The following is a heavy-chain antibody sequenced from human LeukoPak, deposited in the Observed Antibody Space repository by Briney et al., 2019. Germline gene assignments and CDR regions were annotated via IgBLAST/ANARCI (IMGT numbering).Heavy chain of an antibody. CDR2: ISSGGNYI. Sequence: SGGSLRLSCAASGFTFSNYNMNWVRQAPGKGLEWVSSISSGGNYIYYADSVKGRFTISRDNAKNPLYLQMNSLRADDAAVYYCARDLRLWGQGTLVTVSS. V-gene: IGHV3-21*06. CDR3: ARDLRL. J-gene: IGHJ4*02. CDR1: GFTFSNYN.